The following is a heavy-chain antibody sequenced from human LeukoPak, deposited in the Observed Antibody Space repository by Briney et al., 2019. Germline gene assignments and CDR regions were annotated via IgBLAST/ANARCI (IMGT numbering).Heavy chain of an antibody. J-gene: IGHJ4*02. CDR1: GFTFSDYY. D-gene: IGHD3-22*01. CDR3: ARDWYYYDSSGYPGFDY. Sequence: GGSLRLSCAASGFTFSDYYMSWIRQAPGKGLEWVSYISSSGSTIYYADSVKGRFTISSDNAKNSLYLQMNSLRAEDTAVYYCARDWYYYDSSGYPGFDYWGQGTLVTVSS. CDR2: ISSSGSTI. V-gene: IGHV3-11*01.